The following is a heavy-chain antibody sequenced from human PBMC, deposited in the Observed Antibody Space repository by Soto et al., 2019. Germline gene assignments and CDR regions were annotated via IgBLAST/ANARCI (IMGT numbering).Heavy chain of an antibody. CDR2: IYYSGTT. CDR3: ARGGGSTNCNRYNWLDP. D-gene: IGHD2-15*01. Sequence: KTSETLSLTCSVSGDSISSGGYYWSWIRQPPGKGLEWIGYIYYSGTTYYNPSLKSRITISVDTSKNQFSLKLSSVTAADTAVYVYARGGGSTNCNRYNWLDPWGQGTLVTVSS. J-gene: IGHJ5*02. CDR1: GDSISSGGYY. V-gene: IGHV4-30-4*08.